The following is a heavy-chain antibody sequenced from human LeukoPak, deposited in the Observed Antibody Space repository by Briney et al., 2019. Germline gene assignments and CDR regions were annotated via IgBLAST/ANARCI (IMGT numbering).Heavy chain of an antibody. CDR2: IYHSGST. CDR1: GYSISSGYY. D-gene: IGHD1-14*01. CDR3: ASGGVLPVDV. Sequence: SETLSLTCTVSGYSISSGYYWGWIRQPPGKGLEWIGSIYHSGSTYYNPSLKSRVTISVDTSKNQFSLKLSSVTAADTAVYYCASGGVLPVDVWGKGTTVTVSS. J-gene: IGHJ6*04. V-gene: IGHV4-38-2*02.